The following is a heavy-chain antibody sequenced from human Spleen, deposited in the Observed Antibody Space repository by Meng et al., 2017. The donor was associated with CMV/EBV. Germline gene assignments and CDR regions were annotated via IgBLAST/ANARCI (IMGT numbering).Heavy chain of an antibody. D-gene: IGHD2-2*02. CDR1: GFTFSSYG. V-gene: IGHV3-30*02. CDR3: AKDTYCSSTSCYTEGDAFDI. J-gene: IGHJ3*02. Sequence: GGSLRLSCAASGFTFSSYGMHWVRQAPGKGLEWVAFIRYDGSNKYYADSVKGRFTISRDNSKNTLYLQMNSLRAEDTAVYYWAKDTYCSSTSCYTEGDAFDIWGQGTMVTVSS. CDR2: IRYDGSNK.